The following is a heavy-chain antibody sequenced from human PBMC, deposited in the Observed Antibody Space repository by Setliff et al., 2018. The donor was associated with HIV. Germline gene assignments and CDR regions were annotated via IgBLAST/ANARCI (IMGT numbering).Heavy chain of an antibody. D-gene: IGHD6-13*01. J-gene: IGHJ6*03. CDR1: GFTFNSFS. CDR3: ARVPVSSYYHYMDV. V-gene: IGHV3-21*04. Sequence: GGSLRLSCAASGFTFNSFSLNWVRQAPGKGLEWVSSISSGSRYIYYADSVKGRFAISRDNAKNSLYLQVNSLRADDTAVYYCARVPVSSYYHYMDVWGKGTTVTVSS. CDR2: ISSGSRYI.